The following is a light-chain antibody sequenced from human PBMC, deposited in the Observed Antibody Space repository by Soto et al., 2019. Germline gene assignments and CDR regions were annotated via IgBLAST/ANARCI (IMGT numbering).Light chain of an antibody. CDR2: QAS. CDR1: QSIRSW. V-gene: IGKV1-5*03. Sequence: DIPMTQSPSTLSASVGDRVTITCRASQSIRSWLAWYQQKPGKAPKLLIYQASTLGSGVPSRFSGSGSGTEFTLTISSLEPEDFAVYYCQQPYTFGQGTKLEIK. J-gene: IGKJ2*01. CDR3: QQPYT.